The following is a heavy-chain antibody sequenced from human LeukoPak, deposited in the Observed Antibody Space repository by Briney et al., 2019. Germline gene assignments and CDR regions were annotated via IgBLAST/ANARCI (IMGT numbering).Heavy chain of an antibody. CDR3: ARDDHCGSWSWFDP. V-gene: IGHV1-18*01. D-gene: IGHD6-13*01. J-gene: IGHJ5*02. CDR2: ISAYNENT. Sequence: ASVKVSCKASGYTFTSYGISWVRQAPGQGLEWMGWISAYNENTNYAQKFQGRVTMTTDTSTSTAYMELRGLSSDDAAVYYCARDDHCGSWSWFDPWGQGTLVTVSS. CDR1: GYTFTSYG.